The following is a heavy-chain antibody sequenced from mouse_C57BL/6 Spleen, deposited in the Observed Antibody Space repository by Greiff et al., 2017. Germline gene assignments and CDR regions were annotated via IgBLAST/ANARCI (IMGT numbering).Heavy chain of an antibody. CDR1: GFTFSSYG. CDR2: ISSGGSYT. V-gene: IGHV5-6*01. CDR3: ARRYYGSREDYYDD. D-gene: IGHD1-1*01. Sequence: EVHLVESGGDLVKPGGSLKLSCAASGFTFSSYGMSWVRPTPDKRLEWVATISSGGSYTYYPDSVKGRFTISRDNAKNTLYLQMSSLKSEDTAMYYCARRYYGSREDYYDDWGQGTTLTVSS. J-gene: IGHJ2*01.